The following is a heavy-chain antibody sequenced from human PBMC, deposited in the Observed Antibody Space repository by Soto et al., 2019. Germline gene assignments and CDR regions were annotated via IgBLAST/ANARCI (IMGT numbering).Heavy chain of an antibody. Sequence: SETLSLTCAVYGGSFSGYYWSWIRQPPGKGLEWIGEINHSGSTNYNPSLKSRVTISVDTSKIQFSLKLSSVTAADTAVYYCARESPQPYYYDSSGYYYPDYWGQGTLVTVSS. J-gene: IGHJ4*02. V-gene: IGHV4-34*01. D-gene: IGHD3-22*01. CDR1: GGSFSGYY. CDR2: INHSGST. CDR3: ARESPQPYYYDSSGYYYPDY.